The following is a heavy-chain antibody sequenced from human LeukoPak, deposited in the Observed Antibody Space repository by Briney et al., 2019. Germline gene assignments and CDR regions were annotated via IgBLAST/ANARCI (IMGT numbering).Heavy chain of an antibody. CDR2: LNRDGSVT. Sequence: GGSLRLSCAASGFMFNNYWMHWVRQAPGEGLVWVSRLNRDGSVTDYADSVKGRFTISRDNAQNTLFLQMRSLRPEDTAVYYCVRDPLDHWGQGTLVTVSS. J-gene: IGHJ4*02. CDR3: VRDPLDH. CDR1: GFMFNNYW. V-gene: IGHV3-74*01.